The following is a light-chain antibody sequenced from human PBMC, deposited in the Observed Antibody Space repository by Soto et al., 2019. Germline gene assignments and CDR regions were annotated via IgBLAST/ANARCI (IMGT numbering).Light chain of an antibody. J-gene: IGLJ3*02. V-gene: IGLV2-8*01. CDR1: SSDVGAYKY. CDR2: EVS. CDR3: TSYVGSNIWV. Sequence: QSALTQPPSASGSPGQSVTISCTGTSSDVGAYKYVSWYQRYPGKAPKLMIYEVSKRPSGVPDRFSGSKSGNTASLTVSGLQAEDEADYYCTSYVGSNIWVFGGGTQLTVL.